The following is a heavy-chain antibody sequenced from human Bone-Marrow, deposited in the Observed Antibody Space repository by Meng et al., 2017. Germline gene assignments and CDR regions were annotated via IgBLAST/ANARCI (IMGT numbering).Heavy chain of an antibody. CDR1: GYTFTSYY. D-gene: IGHD5-18*01. Sequence: ASVKVSCKASGYTFTSYYMHWVRQAPGQGLEWMGIINPSGGSTSYAQKFQGRVTMTRDTSTSTVYMKLSSLRSEDTAVYYCARDGTWIQLPHENWYFDLWGRGTLVTVSS. V-gene: IGHV1-46*01. J-gene: IGHJ2*01. CDR3: ARDGTWIQLPHENWYFDL. CDR2: INPSGGST.